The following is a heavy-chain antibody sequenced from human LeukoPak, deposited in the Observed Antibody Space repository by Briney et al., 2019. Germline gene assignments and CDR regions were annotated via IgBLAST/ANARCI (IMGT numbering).Heavy chain of an antibody. CDR3: ARGIGVTGLTAAY. Sequence: GGSLRLSCAASGSTFSDYYMSWIRQAPGKGLEWLSYIRSSGTTTYYADSVEGRFTISRDNAKNSLYLQMNSLRAEDTAVYYCARGIGVTGLTAAYWGQGTLVTVSS. D-gene: IGHD2-21*02. J-gene: IGHJ4*02. CDR1: GSTFSDYY. CDR2: IRSSGTTT. V-gene: IGHV3-11*01.